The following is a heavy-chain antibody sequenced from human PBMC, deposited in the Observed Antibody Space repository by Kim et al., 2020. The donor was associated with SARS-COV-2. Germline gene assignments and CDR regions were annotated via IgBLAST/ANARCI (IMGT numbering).Heavy chain of an antibody. CDR2: INPNSGYT. D-gene: IGHD2-2*01. CDR1: EYTFTNYD. J-gene: IGHJ1*01. CDR3: PIGKACTTTSRLEYFPR. Sequence: ASVKDSCKASEYTFTNYDINWVRQATGQGLEWMGWINPNSGYTGYAQNFQGRVTLTRSTSISTAYMELSSRRSEDTAVYYCPIGKACTTTSRLEYFPRWGQGTLVTVSS. V-gene: IGHV1-8*01.